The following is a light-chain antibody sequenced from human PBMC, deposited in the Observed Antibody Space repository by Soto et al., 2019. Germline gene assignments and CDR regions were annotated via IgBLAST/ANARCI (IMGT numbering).Light chain of an antibody. CDR3: QSYDKSLSGYVV. CDR2: VNT. Sequence: QSVLTQPPSVSGTPGQRVTISCTGGSSNIGAGYDVHWYQQLPGTAPKLLIYVNTNRPSGVPDRFSGSKSGTSAALAITGLRAEDEAAYYCQSYDKSLSGYVVFGGGTQLTVL. V-gene: IGLV1-40*01. CDR1: SSNIGAGYD. J-gene: IGLJ2*01.